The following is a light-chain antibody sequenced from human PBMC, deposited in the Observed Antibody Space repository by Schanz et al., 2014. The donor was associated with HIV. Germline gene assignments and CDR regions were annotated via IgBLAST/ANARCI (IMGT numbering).Light chain of an antibody. CDR2: AAS. CDR3: QQYNNWPPLT. CDR1: QTISNS. Sequence: DIQMTQSPSSLSASVGDRVTLTCRASQTISNSLAWYQQRPGKAPKLLIYAASTLQSGVPSRFSGSGSGTEFTLTISSLQSEDFAVYYCQQYNNWPPLTFGGGTKVEMK. V-gene: IGKV1-9*01. J-gene: IGKJ4*01.